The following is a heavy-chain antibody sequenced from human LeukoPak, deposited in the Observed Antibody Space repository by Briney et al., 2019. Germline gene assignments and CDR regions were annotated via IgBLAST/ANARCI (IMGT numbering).Heavy chain of an antibody. J-gene: IGHJ6*03. CDR2: IIPILGIA. CDR1: GGTFSSYA. Sequence: GSSVKVSCKASGGTFSSYAISWVRQAPGQGLEWMGRIIPILGIANYAQKFQGRVTITADKSTSTAYMELSSLRSEDTAVYYCARGGLGYYYYMDVWGKGTTVTVSS. D-gene: IGHD3-16*01. V-gene: IGHV1-69*04. CDR3: ARGGLGYYYYMDV.